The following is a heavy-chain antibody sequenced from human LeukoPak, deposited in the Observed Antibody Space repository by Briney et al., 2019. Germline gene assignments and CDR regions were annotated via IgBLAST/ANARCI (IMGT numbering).Heavy chain of an antibody. J-gene: IGHJ5*02. CDR2: IIPILGIA. Sequence: HGSSEKVSCKASGGTFSSYTISWVRQAPGQGLEWMGRIIPILGIANYAQKFQGRVTITADKSTSTAYMELSSLRSEDTAVYYCARSNYYDNWFDPWGQGTLVTVSS. V-gene: IGHV1-69*02. CDR1: GGTFSSYT. CDR3: ARSNYYDNWFDP. D-gene: IGHD3-22*01.